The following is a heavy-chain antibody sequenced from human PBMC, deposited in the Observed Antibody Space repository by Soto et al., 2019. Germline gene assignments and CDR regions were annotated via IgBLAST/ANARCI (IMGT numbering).Heavy chain of an antibody. CDR3: AKDQASGQGSFDS. J-gene: IGHJ4*02. Sequence: PGGALRLACAESGFTFNIYGMHWVRQAPDKGLEWVALISYDGSNQYYADSVKGRFTISRDNSKNTLFLQMNSLRADDTAVYYCAKDQASGQGSFDSWGQGTLVTVSS. V-gene: IGHV3-30*18. CDR1: GFTFNIYG. CDR2: ISYDGSNQ.